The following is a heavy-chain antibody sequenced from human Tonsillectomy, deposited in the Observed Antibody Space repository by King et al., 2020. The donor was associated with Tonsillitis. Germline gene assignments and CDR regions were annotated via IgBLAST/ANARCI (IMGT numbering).Heavy chain of an antibody. D-gene: IGHD2-21*02. J-gene: IGHJ4*02. V-gene: IGHV3-30*04. CDR3: ARDGAFCGSDCYNYFFAY. CDR1: GFTFNSSA. CDR2: ISSDGSNK. Sequence: HVQLVESGGGVVQPGRSLRLSCAASGFTFNSSAIHWVRQTPGKGLEWVAFISSDGSNKNYADSVKGRFSISRDNTKNTLYLQMNSLRAEDTAVYYCARDGAFCGSDCYNYFFAYWGQGSLVTVSS.